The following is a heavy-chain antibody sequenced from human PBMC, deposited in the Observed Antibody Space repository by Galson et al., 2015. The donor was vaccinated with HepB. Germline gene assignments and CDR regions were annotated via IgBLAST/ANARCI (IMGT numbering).Heavy chain of an antibody. J-gene: IGHJ4*02. CDR2: INPNSGGT. D-gene: IGHD1-26*01. CDR1: GYTFTGYY. V-gene: IGHV1-2*02. Sequence: SVKVSCKASGYTFTGYYMHWVRQAPGQGLEWMGWINPNSGGTNYAQKFQGRVTMTRDTSISTAYMELSRLRSDDTAVYYCARDESSKGGATFGENARDYWGQGTLVTVSS. CDR3: ARDESSKGGATFGENARDY.